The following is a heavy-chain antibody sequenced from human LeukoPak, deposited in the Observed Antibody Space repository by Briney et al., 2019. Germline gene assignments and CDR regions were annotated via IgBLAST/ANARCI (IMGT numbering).Heavy chain of an antibody. J-gene: IGHJ3*02. V-gene: IGHV4-30-4*08. CDR2: IYYSGST. CDR1: GGSISSGDYY. D-gene: IGHD2-2*02. Sequence: PSETLSLTCTVSGGSISSGDYYWSWIRQPPGKGLEWIGYIYYSGSTYYNPSLKSRVTISVDTSKNQFSLKLSSVAAADTAVYYCARDCTSCYTRAFDIWGQGTMVTVSS. CDR3: ARDCTSCYTRAFDI.